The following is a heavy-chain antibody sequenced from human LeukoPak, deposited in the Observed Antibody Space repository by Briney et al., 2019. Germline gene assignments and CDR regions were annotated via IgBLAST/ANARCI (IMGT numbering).Heavy chain of an antibody. CDR1: GGSINSSRYY. D-gene: IGHD3-22*01. Sequence: PSETLSLTCTVSGGSINSSRYYWGWIRQPPGKGLEWLGSIYYNGTTYYNPSLKSRVTVSVDTSKNQFSLKLSSVTAADTAVYYCAKEPGPHYYDSSGYGYWGQGTLVTVSS. CDR2: IYYNGTT. CDR3: AKEPGPHYYDSSGYGY. J-gene: IGHJ4*02. V-gene: IGHV4-39*02.